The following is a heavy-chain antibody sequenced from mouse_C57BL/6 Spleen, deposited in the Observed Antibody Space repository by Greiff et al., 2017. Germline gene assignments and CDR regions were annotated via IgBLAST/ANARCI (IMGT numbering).Heavy chain of an antibody. Sequence: EVKLQESGGGLVQPGGSMKLSCAASGFTFSDAWMDWVRQSPEKGLEWVAEIRNKANNHATYYAESVKGRFTISRDNSKSSVYLQMNRLRAEDTGIYYCTRIYSYGSRNSYYAMDYWGQGPSVTVSS. CDR3: TRIYSYGSRNSYYAMDY. CDR1: GFTFSDAW. CDR2: IRNKANNHAT. V-gene: IGHV6-6*01. D-gene: IGHD1-1*01. J-gene: IGHJ4*01.